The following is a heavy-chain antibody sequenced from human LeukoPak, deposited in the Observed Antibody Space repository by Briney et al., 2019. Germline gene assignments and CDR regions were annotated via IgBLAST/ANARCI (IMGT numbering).Heavy chain of an antibody. CDR1: GGSFSGYY. V-gene: IGHV4-34*01. J-gene: IGHJ4*02. Sequence: SETLSLTCAVYGGSFSGYYWSWIRQPPGKGLEWIGEINHSGSTNYNPSLKSRVTISVDTSKNQFSLKLSSVTAADTAVYYCARHAGYSSGWWKIVYWGQGTLVTVSS. CDR2: INHSGST. CDR3: ARHAGYSSGWWKIVY. D-gene: IGHD6-19*01.